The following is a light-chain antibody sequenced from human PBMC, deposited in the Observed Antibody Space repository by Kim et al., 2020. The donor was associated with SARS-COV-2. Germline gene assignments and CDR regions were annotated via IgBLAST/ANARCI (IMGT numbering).Light chain of an antibody. CDR2: DVT. V-gene: IGLV2-14*03. CDR3: TSYTRSDTLV. J-gene: IGLJ2*01. CDR1: SSDVGGYNY. Sequence: QSALTQPASVSGSPGQSITMSCTGTSSDVGGYNYVSWYQQHPGKAPKLMIYDVTKRPSGVSNRFSGSKSGNTASLTISGLQAEDEADYYCTSYTRSDTLVFGGGTKLTVL.